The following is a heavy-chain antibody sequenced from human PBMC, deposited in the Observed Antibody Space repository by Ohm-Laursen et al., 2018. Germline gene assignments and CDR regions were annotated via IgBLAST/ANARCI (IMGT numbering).Heavy chain of an antibody. Sequence: SLRLSCAASGFTFSSFAINWVRQAPGKGLEWVSSISGSGDITYYADAVKGRFSISRDNSKNRLYLQMISLRVEDTAVYYCAKRHEYGDPTPYFDSWGRGTLVTVSS. J-gene: IGHJ4*02. CDR3: AKRHEYGDPTPYFDS. V-gene: IGHV3-23*01. D-gene: IGHD4-17*01. CDR1: GFTFSSFA. CDR2: ISGSGDIT.